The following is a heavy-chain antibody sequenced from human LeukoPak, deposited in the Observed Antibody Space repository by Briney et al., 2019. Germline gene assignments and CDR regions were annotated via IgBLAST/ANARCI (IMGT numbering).Heavy chain of an antibody. V-gene: IGHV4-39*07. D-gene: IGHD4-17*01. CDR2: IYYSGST. CDR1: GGSISSSSYY. J-gene: IGHJ3*02. CDR3: ARTPTDYGDYLDAFDI. Sequence: PSETLSLTCTVSGGSISSSSYYWGWIRQPPGKGLEWIGSIYYSGSTNYNPSLKSRVTISVDTSKNQFSLKLSSVTAADTAVYYCARTPTDYGDYLDAFDIWGQGTMVTVSS.